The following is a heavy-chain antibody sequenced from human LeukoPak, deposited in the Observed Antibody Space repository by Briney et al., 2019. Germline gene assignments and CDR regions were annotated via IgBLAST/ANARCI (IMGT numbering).Heavy chain of an antibody. CDR2: INHSGST. Sequence: PSETLSLTCAGYGGSFSGYYWSWIRQPPGKGLEWIGEINHSGSTNYNPSLKSRVTISVDTSKNQFSLKLSSVTAANSAVYYCARVTGYCSGGSCYHRFDYWGQGTLVTVSS. V-gene: IGHV4-34*01. D-gene: IGHD2-15*01. CDR3: ARVTGYCSGGSCYHRFDY. J-gene: IGHJ4*02. CDR1: GGSFSGYY.